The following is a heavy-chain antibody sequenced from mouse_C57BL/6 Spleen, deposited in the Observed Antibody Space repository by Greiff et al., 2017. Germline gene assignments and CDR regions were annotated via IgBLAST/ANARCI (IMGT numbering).Heavy chain of an antibody. J-gene: IGHJ1*03. CDR1: GYTFTSYW. V-gene: IGHV1-53*01. CDR3: ASQHPYYGSSYWYFDV. CDR2: INPSNGGT. D-gene: IGHD1-1*01. Sequence: VQLQQPGTELVKPGASVKLSCKASGYTFTSYWMHWVKQRPGQGLEWIGNINPSNGGTNSNEKFKSKATLTVAKSSSTAYMQLSSLTSEDSAVYYGASQHPYYGSSYWYFDVWGTGTTVTVSS.